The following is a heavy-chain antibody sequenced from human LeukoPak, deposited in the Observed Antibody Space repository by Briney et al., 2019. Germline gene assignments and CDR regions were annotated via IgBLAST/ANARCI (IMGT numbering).Heavy chain of an antibody. CDR1: GFTFSSYA. CDR3: AKDLGQQWLVHHY. D-gene: IGHD6-19*01. Sequence: TGGSLRLSCAASGFTFSSYAMSWVRQAPGKGLEWVSAISGSGGSTYYADSVKGRFTISRDNSKNTLYLQMNSLRAEDTAVYYCAKDLGQQWLVHHYWGQGTLVTVSS. V-gene: IGHV3-23*01. J-gene: IGHJ4*02. CDR2: ISGSGGST.